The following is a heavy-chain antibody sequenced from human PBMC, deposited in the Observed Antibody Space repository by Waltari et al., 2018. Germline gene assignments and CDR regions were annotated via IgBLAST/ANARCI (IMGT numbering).Heavy chain of an antibody. D-gene: IGHD3-16*01. CDR3: ARDAGAFGGVKPMAGDY. J-gene: IGHJ4*02. V-gene: IGHV3-30*01. CDR2: ISYDGSNK. Sequence: HWVRQAPGKGLEWVAVISYDGSNKYYADSVKGRFTISRDNSKNTLYLQMNSLRAEDTAVYYCARDAGAFGGVKPMAGDYWGQGTLVTVSS.